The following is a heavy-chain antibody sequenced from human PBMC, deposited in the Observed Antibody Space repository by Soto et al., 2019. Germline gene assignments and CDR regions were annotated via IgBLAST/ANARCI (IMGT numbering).Heavy chain of an antibody. Sequence: GASVKVSRQAAGGNFISYAIGWVRPAPGQGLECMGGIIPIFGTANYAQKFQGRVTITADESTSTDYMELSSLRSEDTAVYYCARAPSGSYHWFDPWGQGTLVTVSS. D-gene: IGHD1-26*01. CDR3: ARAPSGSYHWFDP. CDR2: IIPIFGTA. CDR1: GGNFISYA. V-gene: IGHV1-69*13. J-gene: IGHJ5*02.